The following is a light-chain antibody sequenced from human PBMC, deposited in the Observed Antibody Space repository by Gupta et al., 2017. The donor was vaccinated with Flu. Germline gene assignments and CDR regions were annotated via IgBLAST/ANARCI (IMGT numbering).Light chain of an antibody. CDR1: QSVRSY. Sequence: EIVLTPSPATLSLSPGERATLSCRASQSVRSYLAWYQQKPGQAPRLLIYDASNRATGIPARFSGSGSGTDFTLTISSLEPEDFAVYYCQQRSNWPPLTFGGGTKV. V-gene: IGKV3-11*01. CDR2: DAS. CDR3: QQRSNWPPLT. J-gene: IGKJ4*01.